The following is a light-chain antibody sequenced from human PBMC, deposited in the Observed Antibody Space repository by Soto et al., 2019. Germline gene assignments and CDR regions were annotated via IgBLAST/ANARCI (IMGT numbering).Light chain of an antibody. CDR1: QSVSSY. CDR2: DAS. J-gene: IGKJ5*01. CDR3: QQRSKWPIT. V-gene: IGKV3-11*01. Sequence: VLTQSPATLSLSPGERATLSCRASQSVSSYLAWYQQKPGQAPRLLIYDASNRATGIPARFSGSGSGTDFTLTISSLEPEDFAVYYCQQRSKWPITFGQGTRLEIK.